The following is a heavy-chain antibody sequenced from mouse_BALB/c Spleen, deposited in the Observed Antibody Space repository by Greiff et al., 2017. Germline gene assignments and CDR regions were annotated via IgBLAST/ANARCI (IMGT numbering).Heavy chain of an antibody. J-gene: IGHJ3*01. D-gene: IGHD2-10*02. CDR2: INPSTGYT. V-gene: IGHV1-7*01. CDR3: LAGVWWFAY. CDR1: GYTFTSYW. Sequence: VQLQQSGAELAKPGASVKMSCKASGYTFTSYWMHWVKQRPGQGLEWIGYINPSTGYTEYNQKFKDKATLTADKSSSTAYMQLSSLTSEDSAVYYCLAGVWWFAYWGQGTLVTVSA.